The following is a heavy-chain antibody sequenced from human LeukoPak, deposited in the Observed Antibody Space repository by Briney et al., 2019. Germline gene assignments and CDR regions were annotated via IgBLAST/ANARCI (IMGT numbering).Heavy chain of an antibody. V-gene: IGHV4-59*01. D-gene: IGHD1-26*01. J-gene: IGHJ4*02. Sequence: SETLSLTCTVSGDSISNNYWSWIRQPPGKGLEWIGYIYYSGSTNYNTFFKSRATISVDRSRNQFSLKLSSVTAADTAVYYCARDSQGGARWWEDPSTERHLAYFDYWGRGTLVTVSS. CDR2: IYYSGST. CDR1: GDSISNNY. CDR3: ARDSQGGARWWEDPSTERHLAYFDY.